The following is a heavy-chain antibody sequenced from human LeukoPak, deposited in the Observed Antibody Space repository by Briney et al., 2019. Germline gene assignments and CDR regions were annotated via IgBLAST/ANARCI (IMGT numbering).Heavy chain of an antibody. D-gene: IGHD3-3*01. J-gene: IGHJ4*02. V-gene: IGHV4-34*01. CDR3: ARSPFWSGSRWDY. CDR1: GGSFSGYY. CDR2: INHSGST. Sequence: SETLSLTCAVYGGSFSGYYWSWIRQPPGKGLEWIGEINHSGSTNYNPSLKSRVTISVDTSKNQFSLKLSSMTAADTAVYYCARSPFWSGSRWDYWGQGTLVTVSS.